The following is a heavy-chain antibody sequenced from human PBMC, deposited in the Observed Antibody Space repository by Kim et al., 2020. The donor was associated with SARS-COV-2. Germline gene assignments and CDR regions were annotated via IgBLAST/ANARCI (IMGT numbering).Heavy chain of an antibody. CDR2: IYYSGST. J-gene: IGHJ4*02. CDR1: GGSISSSSYY. Sequence: SETLSLTCTVSGGSISSSSYYWGWIRQPPGKGLEWIGSIYYSGSTYYNPSLKSRVTISVDTSKNQFSLKLSSVTAADTAVYYCARHGLRPRAGRGSFDYWGQGTLVTVSS. V-gene: IGHV4-39*01. CDR3: ARHGLRPRAGRGSFDY. D-gene: IGHD6-13*01.